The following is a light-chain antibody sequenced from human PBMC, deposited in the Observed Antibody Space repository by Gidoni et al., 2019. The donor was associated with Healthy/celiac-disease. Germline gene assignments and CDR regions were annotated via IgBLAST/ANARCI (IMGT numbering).Light chain of an antibody. CDR3: ESYDSSLSAHVV. Sequence: QSLPTQPPSVSAAPGQPVPLSCTGSSSNIGAGYGVHSSQQLPGTAPKLLIYGNSNRPSGVPDRFSGSKSGTSASLAITGLQAEDEADYYCESYDSSLSAHVVFGGGTKLTVL. J-gene: IGLJ2*01. V-gene: IGLV1-40*01. CDR2: GNS. CDR1: SSNIGAGYG.